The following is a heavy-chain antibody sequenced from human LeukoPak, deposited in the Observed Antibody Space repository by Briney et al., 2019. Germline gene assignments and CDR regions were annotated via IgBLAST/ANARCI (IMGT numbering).Heavy chain of an antibody. Sequence: PGGSLRLSCAASGFTFSSYAMSWVRQAPGKGPEWVSAISGSGGSTYYADSVKGRFTISRDNSKNTLYLQMNSLRAEDTAVYYCAKRGAARMDYFDYWGQGTLVTVSS. CDR3: AKRGAARMDYFDY. CDR2: ISGSGGST. V-gene: IGHV3-23*01. J-gene: IGHJ4*02. CDR1: GFTFSSYA. D-gene: IGHD6-6*01.